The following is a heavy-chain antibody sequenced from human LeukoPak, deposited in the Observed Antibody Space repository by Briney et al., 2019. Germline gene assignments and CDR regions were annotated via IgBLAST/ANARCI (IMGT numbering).Heavy chain of an antibody. V-gene: IGHV3-48*03. J-gene: IGHJ5*02. CDR2: ISSSGSTI. CDR1: GFTFSSYE. Sequence: GGPLRLSCAASGFTFSSYEMNWVRQAPGKGLEWVSYISSSGSTIYYADSVKGRFTISRDNAKNSLYLQMNSLRAEDTAVYYCARNRYCSSTSCPNWFDPWGQGTLVTVSS. D-gene: IGHD2-2*01. CDR3: ARNRYCSSTSCPNWFDP.